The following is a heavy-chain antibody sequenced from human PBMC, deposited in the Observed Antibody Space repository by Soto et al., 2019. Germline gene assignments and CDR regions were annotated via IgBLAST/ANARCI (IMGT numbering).Heavy chain of an antibody. CDR3: AIEGYSGYDSTATNWFDP. CDR1: GGSFSGYY. Sequence: SETLSLTCAVYGGSFSGYYWSWIRQPPGKGLEWIGKINHSGSTNYNPSLKSRVTISVDTSKNQFSLKLSSVTVADTAVYYCAIEGYSGYDSTATNWFDPWGQGTLVTVSS. D-gene: IGHD5-12*01. V-gene: IGHV4-34*01. CDR2: INHSGST. J-gene: IGHJ5*02.